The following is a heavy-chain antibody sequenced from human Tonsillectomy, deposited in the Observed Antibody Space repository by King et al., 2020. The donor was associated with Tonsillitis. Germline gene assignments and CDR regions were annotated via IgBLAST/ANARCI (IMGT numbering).Heavy chain of an antibody. V-gene: IGHV4-38-2*02. CDR2: IYRSGST. Sequence: VQLQESGPGLVKPSETLSLTCTVSGYSISSGYYWGWIRQSPGKGLEWIGTIYRSGSTYYNPSLKSRVTISVDTSKNQYSLNLTSVTAADTAVYYCARGRGDILTGYYPRGWFDSWGQGSLVTVSS. J-gene: IGHJ5*01. CDR3: ARGRGDILTGYYPRGWFDS. CDR1: GYSISSGYY. D-gene: IGHD3-9*01.